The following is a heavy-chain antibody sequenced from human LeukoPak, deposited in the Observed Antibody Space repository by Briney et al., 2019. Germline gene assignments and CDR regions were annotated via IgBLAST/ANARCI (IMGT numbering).Heavy chain of an antibody. CDR1: GGSISSGGYS. Sequence: SQTLSLTCAVSGGSISSGGYSWSWIQQPPGKGLEWIGYIYHSGSTYYNPSLKSRVTISVDRSKNQFSLKLSSVTAADTAVYYCARANCGGDCFNNWFDPWGQGTLVTVSS. CDR2: IYHSGST. J-gene: IGHJ5*02. V-gene: IGHV4-30-2*01. D-gene: IGHD2-21*02. CDR3: ARANCGGDCFNNWFDP.